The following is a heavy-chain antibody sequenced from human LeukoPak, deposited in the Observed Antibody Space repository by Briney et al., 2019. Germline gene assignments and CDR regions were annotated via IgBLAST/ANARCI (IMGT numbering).Heavy chain of an antibody. V-gene: IGHV4-59*01. CDR1: GGSISSYY. J-gene: IGHJ3*02. D-gene: IGHD4-17*01. CDR3: ARSSDQHDYGDYNDAFDI. CDR2: IYYNGST. Sequence: PSETLSLTCTVSGGSISSYYWSWIRQPPGKGLEWIGYIYYNGSTNYNPSFKSRVTISVDTSKNQFSLKLSSVTAADTAVYYCARSSDQHDYGDYNDAFDIWGQGTMVTVSS.